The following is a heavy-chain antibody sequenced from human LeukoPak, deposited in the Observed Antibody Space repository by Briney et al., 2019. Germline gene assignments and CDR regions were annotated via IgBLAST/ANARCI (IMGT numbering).Heavy chain of an antibody. V-gene: IGHV4-34*01. CDR1: GGSFSGYY. CDR3: ARAPPLYYDLWSGYSYYFDY. D-gene: IGHD3-3*01. CDR2: INHSGST. J-gene: IGHJ4*02. Sequence: SETLSLTCAVYGGSFSGYYWSWIRQPPGKGLEWIGEINHSGSTNYNPSLKSRVTISVDTSKNQFSLKLSSVTAADTAVYYCARAPPLYYDLWSGYSYYFDYWGQGTLVTVSS.